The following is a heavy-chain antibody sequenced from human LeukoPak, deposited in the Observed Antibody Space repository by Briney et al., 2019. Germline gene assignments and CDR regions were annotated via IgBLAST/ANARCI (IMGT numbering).Heavy chain of an antibody. D-gene: IGHD3-22*01. Sequence: PGGSLRLSCAASGFTFSSYAMSWVRQPPGKGLEWIGEIYHSGSTNYNPSLKSRVTISVDTSKNQFSLKLSSVTAADTAVYYCARVADYYDSSGAFDAFDIWGQGTMVTVSS. CDR3: ARVADYYDSSGAFDAFDI. V-gene: IGHV4-4*02. CDR2: IYHSGST. J-gene: IGHJ3*02. CDR1: GFTFSSYAM.